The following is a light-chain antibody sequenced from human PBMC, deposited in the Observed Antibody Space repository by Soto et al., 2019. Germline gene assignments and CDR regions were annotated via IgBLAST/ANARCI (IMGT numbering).Light chain of an antibody. CDR3: SSYTSSSTRV. V-gene: IGLV2-14*01. J-gene: IGLJ3*02. Sequence: QSALTQPASVSGSPGQSITISCTGTSSDVGGYNYVSWYQQHPGKAPKLMIYEVSNRPSGVSNRFSGSNSGNTASLTISGLQAEDEAAYYCSSYTSSSTRVFGGGTKLTVL. CDR1: SSDVGGYNY. CDR2: EVS.